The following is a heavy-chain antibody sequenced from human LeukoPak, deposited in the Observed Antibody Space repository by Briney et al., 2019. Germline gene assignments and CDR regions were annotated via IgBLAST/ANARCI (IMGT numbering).Heavy chain of an antibody. V-gene: IGHV4-34*01. CDR2: INHSGST. CDR1: GGSFSGYY. Sequence: SETLSLTCAVYGGSFSGYYWSWIRQPPGKGLEWIGEINHSGSTNYNPSLKSRVTISVDTSKNQFSLKLSSVTAADTAVYYCAREVHSGFDYWGQGTLVTVSS. CDR3: AREVHSGFDY. D-gene: IGHD2-15*01. J-gene: IGHJ4*02.